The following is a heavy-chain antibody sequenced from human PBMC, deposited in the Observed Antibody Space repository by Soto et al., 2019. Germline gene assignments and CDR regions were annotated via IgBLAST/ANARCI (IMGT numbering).Heavy chain of an antibody. CDR2: IYYSGNT. Sequence: SETLSLTCSVSGGSITSYYWSWIRQPPGKGLEWIGYIYYSGNTNYNPSLKSRVTISVDTSKNQFSLNLNSVTAADTAVYYCARGYDILTGPLDYWGPGTLVTVSS. CDR3: ARGYDILTGPLDY. D-gene: IGHD3-9*01. CDR1: GGSITSYY. J-gene: IGHJ4*02. V-gene: IGHV4-59*08.